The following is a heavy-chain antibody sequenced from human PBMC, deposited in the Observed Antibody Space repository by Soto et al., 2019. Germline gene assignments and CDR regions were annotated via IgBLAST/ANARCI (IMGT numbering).Heavy chain of an antibody. CDR3: ARAYYYDSSGAWAFDI. CDR1: GGSFRGYY. V-gene: IGHV4-34*01. D-gene: IGHD3-22*01. J-gene: IGHJ3*02. Sequence: SETLSLTCAFYGGSFRGYYWSWIRQPPGKGLEWIGEINHSGSTNYNPSLKSRVTISVDTSKNQFSLKLSSVTAADTAVYYCARAYYYDSSGAWAFDIWGQGTMVT. CDR2: INHSGST.